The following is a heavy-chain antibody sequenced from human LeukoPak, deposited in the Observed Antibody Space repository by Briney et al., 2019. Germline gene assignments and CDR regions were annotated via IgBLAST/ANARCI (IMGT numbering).Heavy chain of an antibody. Sequence: PGRSLRLSCAASGFTFSSYAMHWVRQAPGKGLAWVAVISYDGSNKYYADSVKGRFTISRDNSKNTLYLRMNSLRAEDTAVYYCARDLYGSYYGAPDYWGQGTLVTVSS. CDR1: GFTFSSYA. D-gene: IGHD1-26*01. J-gene: IGHJ4*02. CDR2: ISYDGSNK. V-gene: IGHV3-30*04. CDR3: ARDLYGSYYGAPDY.